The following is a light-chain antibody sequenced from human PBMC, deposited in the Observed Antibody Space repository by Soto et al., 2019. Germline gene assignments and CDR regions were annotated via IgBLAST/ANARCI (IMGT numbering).Light chain of an antibody. J-gene: IGLJ2*01. V-gene: IGLV2-23*03. CDR3: CSYAGSSTFEI. CDR1: SSDGGTYNL. CDR2: EGS. Sequence: QSALTQPASVSGSPGQSITISCTGSSSDGGTYNLVSWYQQHPGKAPKLMIYEGSKRPSGVSNRFSGSKSGNTASLTISGLQAEYEADYYCCSYAGSSTFEIFGGGTKLTVL.